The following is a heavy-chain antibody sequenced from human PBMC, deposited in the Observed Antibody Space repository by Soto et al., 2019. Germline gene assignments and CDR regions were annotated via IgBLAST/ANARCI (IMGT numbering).Heavy chain of an antibody. D-gene: IGHD1-7*01. CDR3: ARDVTVTTGGDGY. CDR1: GFTFSSYA. V-gene: IGHV3-30-3*01. J-gene: IGHJ4*02. Sequence: GGSLRLSCAASGFTFSSYAMHWVRQAPGKGLEWVAVISHDGSNKYYADSVKGRFTISRDNSKNTLYLQMNSLRAEDTAVYYCARDVTVTTGGDGYWGQGTLVTVSS. CDR2: ISHDGSNK.